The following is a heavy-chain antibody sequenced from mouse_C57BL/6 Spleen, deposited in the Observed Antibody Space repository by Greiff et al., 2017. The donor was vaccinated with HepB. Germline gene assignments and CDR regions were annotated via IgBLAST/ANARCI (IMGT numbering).Heavy chain of an antibody. CDR2: TFYSGIT. J-gene: IGHJ1*03. V-gene: IGHV3-3*01. CDR3: VSQRLRRGGYFDV. CDR1: GFSINSDCY. Sequence: EVQLVESGPSLVRPSQTLSLTCTVTGFSINSDCYWIWIRQFPGNKLEYIGYTFYSGITYYNPSLESRTYITRDTSKNQFSLKLSSVTTEDTATYYWVSQRLRRGGYFDVWGTGTTVTVSS. D-gene: IGHD2-4*01.